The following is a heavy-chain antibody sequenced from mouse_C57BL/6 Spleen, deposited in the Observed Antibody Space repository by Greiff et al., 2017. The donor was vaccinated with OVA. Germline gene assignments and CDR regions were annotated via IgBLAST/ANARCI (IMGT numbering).Heavy chain of an antibody. D-gene: IGHD3-2*02. V-gene: IGHV5-4*01. CDR1: GFTFSSYA. CDR2: ISDGGSYT. CDR3: ARDAQVFDY. J-gene: IGHJ2*01. Sequence: DVKLVESGGGLVKPGGSLKLSCAASGFTFSSYAMSWVRQTPEKRLEWVATISDGGSYTYYPDNVKGRFTISRDNAKNNLYLQMSHLKSEDTAMYYCARDAQVFDYWGQGTTLTVSS.